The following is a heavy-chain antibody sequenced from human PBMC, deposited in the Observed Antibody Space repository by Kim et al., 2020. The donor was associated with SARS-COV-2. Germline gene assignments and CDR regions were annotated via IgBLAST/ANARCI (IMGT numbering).Heavy chain of an antibody. J-gene: IGHJ4*02. V-gene: IGHV4-59*01. CDR1: GGSISSYY. CDR3: ARVVVGTFDY. D-gene: IGHD3-22*01. CDR2: IYYSGST. Sequence: SETLSLTCTVSGGSISSYYWSWIRQPPGKGLEWIGYIYYSGSTNYNPSLKSRVTISVDTSKNQFSLKLSSVTAADTAVYYCARVVVGTFDYWGQGTLVTVSS.